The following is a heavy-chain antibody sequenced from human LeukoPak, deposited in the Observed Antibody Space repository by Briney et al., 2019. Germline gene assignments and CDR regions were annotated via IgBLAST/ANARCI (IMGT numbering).Heavy chain of an antibody. CDR2: IYYSGST. CDR1: GGSIRSSSYY. Sequence: ETLSLTCTVSGGSIRSSSYYRGLIPQPPRKGPEWIGSIYYSGSTYYNPSLKSRVTISVDTSKNQFSLKLSSVTAADTAVYYCARQTGSGLFILPGGQGTLVTVSS. D-gene: IGHD3/OR15-3a*01. V-gene: IGHV4-39*01. CDR3: ARQTGSGLFILP. J-gene: IGHJ4*02.